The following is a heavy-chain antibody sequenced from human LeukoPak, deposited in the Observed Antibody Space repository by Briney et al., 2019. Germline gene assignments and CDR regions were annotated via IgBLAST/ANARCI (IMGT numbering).Heavy chain of an antibody. CDR2: ISSDSSYT. CDR1: GFTFSTYW. V-gene: IGHV3-21*04. Sequence: GGSLRLSCAASGFTFSTYWMNWVRQAPGKGLEWVSSISSDSSYTDYADSVKGRFTISRDNSKNTLYLQMNSLRAEDTAVYYCANVGYSNYQYSFDYWGQGTLVTVSS. J-gene: IGHJ4*02. D-gene: IGHD4-11*01. CDR3: ANVGYSNYQYSFDY.